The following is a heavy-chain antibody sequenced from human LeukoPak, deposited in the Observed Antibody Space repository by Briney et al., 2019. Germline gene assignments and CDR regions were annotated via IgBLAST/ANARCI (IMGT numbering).Heavy chain of an antibody. V-gene: IGHV3-30*04. D-gene: IGHD3-10*01. J-gene: IGHJ4*02. CDR3: ARMVRGVQSTFDY. CDR1: GFTFSRYE. Sequence: GSLRLSCIASGFTFSRYEMNWVRQAPGKGLEWVAVISYDGSNKYYADSVKGRFTISRDNSKNTLYLQMNSLRAEDTAVYYCARMVRGVQSTFDYWGQGTLVTVSS. CDR2: ISYDGSNK.